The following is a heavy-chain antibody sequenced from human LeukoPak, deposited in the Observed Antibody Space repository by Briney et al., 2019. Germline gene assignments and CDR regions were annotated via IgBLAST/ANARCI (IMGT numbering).Heavy chain of an antibody. CDR2: IIPIFGTA. D-gene: IGHD1-7*01. Sequence: SVKVSCKASGGTFSSYAISWVRQAPGQGLKWMGGIIPIFGTANYAQKFQGRVTITTDESTSTAYMELSSLRSEDTAVYYCARAPNRNWNYDYWGQGTLVTVSS. CDR3: ARAPNRNWNYDY. J-gene: IGHJ4*02. CDR1: GGTFSSYA. V-gene: IGHV1-69*05.